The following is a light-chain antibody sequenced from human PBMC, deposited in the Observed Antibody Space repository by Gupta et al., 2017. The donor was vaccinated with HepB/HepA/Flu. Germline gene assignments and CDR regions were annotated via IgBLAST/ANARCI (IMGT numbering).Light chain of an antibody. CDR1: QSVSSY. CDR2: EVS. V-gene: IGKV3-11*01. CDR3: QQRSTWPGCN. Sequence: ETLLTQSPATLSFSPGEISTLSCMDSQSVSSYLAWYQQKPGQAPRLLIYEVSKRAAGIPARFSGTGSGTEFTVTSSSLEPEDFAVYYCQQRSTWPGCNFGQGTKMDIK. J-gene: IGKJ2*02.